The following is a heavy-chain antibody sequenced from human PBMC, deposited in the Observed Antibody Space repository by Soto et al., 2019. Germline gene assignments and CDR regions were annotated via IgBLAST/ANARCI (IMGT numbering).Heavy chain of an antibody. J-gene: IGHJ6*02. CDR3: ARGGYSSSRYAMDV. V-gene: IGHV4-59*01. CDR1: GGFISSYY. Sequence: SETLSLTCSVSGGFISSYYWSWVRQPPGKGLEWIGYINYSGSTSHNPSLKSRVTISVDKSKNQFSLNLSSVTAADTAMYYCARGGYSSSRYAMDVWGQGTTVTVYS. D-gene: IGHD6-13*01. CDR2: INYSGST.